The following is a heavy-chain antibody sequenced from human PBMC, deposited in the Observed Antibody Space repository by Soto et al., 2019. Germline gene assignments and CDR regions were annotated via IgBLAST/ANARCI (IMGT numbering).Heavy chain of an antibody. V-gene: IGHV3-7*01. CDR3: AREGDSDYDILTGYYRRGSRKRDYYYYMDV. CDR2: IKQDGSEK. J-gene: IGHJ6*03. D-gene: IGHD3-9*01. CDR1: GFTFSSYW. Sequence: PGGSLRLSCSASGFTFSSYWMSWVRQAPGKGLEWVANIKQDGSEKYYVDSVKGRFTISRDNAKNSLYLQMNSLRAEDTAVYYCAREGDSDYDILTGYYRRGSRKRDYYYYMDVWGKGTTVTVSS.